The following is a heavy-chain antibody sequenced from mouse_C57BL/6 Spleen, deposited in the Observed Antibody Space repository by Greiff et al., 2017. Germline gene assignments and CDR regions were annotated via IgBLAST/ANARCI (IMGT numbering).Heavy chain of an antibody. CDR1: GYTFTSYW. D-gene: IGHD2-4*01. CDR3: ASAFYDYDRGWFAY. V-gene: IGHV1-64*01. Sequence: VQLQQPGAELVKPGASVKLSCKASGYTFTSYWMHWVKQRPGQGLEWIGMIHPNSGSTNYNEKFKSKATLTVDKSSSTAYMQLSSLTSEDSAVYYCASAFYDYDRGWFAYWGQGTLVTVSA. CDR2: IHPNSGST. J-gene: IGHJ3*01.